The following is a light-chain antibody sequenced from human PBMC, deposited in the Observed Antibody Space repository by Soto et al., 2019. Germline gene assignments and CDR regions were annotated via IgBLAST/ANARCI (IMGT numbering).Light chain of an antibody. CDR2: DAS. J-gene: IGKJ2*01. CDR1: QDISNY. Sequence: DIQMTQSPSSLSASVGDRVTITCQASQDISNYLNWYQQKPGKAPKLLIYDASNLETGVPSRFXGSGSGTDFTFTISSLQPEDIATYYWQQYDNLPRYTFGQGTKLEIK. CDR3: QQYDNLPRYT. V-gene: IGKV1-33*01.